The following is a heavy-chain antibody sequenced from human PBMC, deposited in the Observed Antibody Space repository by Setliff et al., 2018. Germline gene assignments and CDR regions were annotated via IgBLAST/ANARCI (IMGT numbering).Heavy chain of an antibody. CDR2: INHSGST. CDR3: ARGFDVCGGGACYTDGPYYFDY. J-gene: IGHJ4*02. V-gene: IGHV4-34*01. Sequence: SETLSLTCTVSGGSISSYYWSWIWQPPGKGLEWIGEINHSGSTNYNPSLKSRVTISVDTSKNQFSLKLSSVAAADTAVYYCARGFDVCGGGACYTDGPYYFDYWGLGTLVTVSS. CDR1: GGSISSYY. D-gene: IGHD2-21*02.